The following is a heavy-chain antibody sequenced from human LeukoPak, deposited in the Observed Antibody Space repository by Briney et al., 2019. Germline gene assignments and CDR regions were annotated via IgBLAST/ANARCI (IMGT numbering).Heavy chain of an antibody. J-gene: IGHJ4*02. V-gene: IGHV3-15*01. D-gene: IGHD6-19*01. CDR3: TADGGSGWYNGDY. Sequence: GGSIRFSSAASGFSTSYACLSWVRQAPGKGLEWVGRIRSRTDGGTTDYAAPVKGRFTISSDDSNNTLYLQMNILETEDTAVYYCTADGGSGWYNGDYWGQGTLVTVSS. CDR1: GFSTSYAC. CDR2: IRSRTDGGTT.